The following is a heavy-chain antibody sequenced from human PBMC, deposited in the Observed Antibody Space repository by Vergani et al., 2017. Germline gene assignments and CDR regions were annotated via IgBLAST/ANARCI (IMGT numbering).Heavy chain of an antibody. CDR2: VIPIFGTA. CDR1: GGTFSSYA. V-gene: IGHV1-69*13. Sequence: QVQLVQSGAEVKKPGSSVKVSCKASGGTFSSYAISWVRQAPGQGLEWMGRVIPIFGTANYAQKFQGRVTITADESTSTAYMELSSLRSEDTAVYYCASWGGVGYRKTPDYFDYWGQGTLVTVSS. D-gene: IGHD1-14*01. J-gene: IGHJ4*02. CDR3: ASWGGVGYRKTPDYFDY.